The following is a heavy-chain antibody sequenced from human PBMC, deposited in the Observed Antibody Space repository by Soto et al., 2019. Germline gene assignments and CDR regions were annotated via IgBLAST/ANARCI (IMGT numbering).Heavy chain of an antibody. CDR3: ARNYDYIWGSYRVFDY. CDR2: MNPNSGNT. V-gene: IGHV1-8*01. CDR1: GYTFTSYD. J-gene: IGHJ4*02. Sequence: ASVKVSCKASGYTFTSYDINWVRQATGQGLEWMGWMNPNSGNTGYAQKFQGRVTMTRNASISTAYMELSSLRSEDTAVYYCARNYDYIWGSYRVFDYWGQGTLVTVSS. D-gene: IGHD3-16*02.